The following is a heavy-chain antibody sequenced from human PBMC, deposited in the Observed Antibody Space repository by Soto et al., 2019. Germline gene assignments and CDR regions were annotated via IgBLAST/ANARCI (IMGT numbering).Heavy chain of an antibody. Sequence: MTGKGLEWMGIIYPGDSDTRYSPSFQGQVTISADKSISTAYLQWSSLKASDTAMYYCARQLDSSGYYWVIWGQGTMVTVSS. CDR2: IYPGDSDT. J-gene: IGHJ3*02. V-gene: IGHV5-51*01. CDR3: ARQLDSSGYYWVI. D-gene: IGHD3-22*01.